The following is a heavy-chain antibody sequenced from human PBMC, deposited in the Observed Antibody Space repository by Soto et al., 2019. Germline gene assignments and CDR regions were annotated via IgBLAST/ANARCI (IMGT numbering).Heavy chain of an antibody. CDR2: IRSKANSYAT. CDR3: TRLEPGIAAAGTGDY. D-gene: IGHD6-13*01. J-gene: IGHJ4*02. CDR1: GFTFSGSA. Sequence: GESLKISCAASGFTFSGSAMHWVRQASGKGLEWVGRIRSKANSYATAYAASVKGRFTISRDDSKNTAYLQMNSLKTEDTAVYYCTRLEPGIAAAGTGDYWGQGTLVTVSS. V-gene: IGHV3-73*01.